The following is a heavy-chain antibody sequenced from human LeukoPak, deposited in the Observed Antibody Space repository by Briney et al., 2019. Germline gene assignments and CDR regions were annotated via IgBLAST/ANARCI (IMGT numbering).Heavy chain of an antibody. D-gene: IGHD3-3*01. CDR2: ISGSGGST. CDR1: GFTFSSYA. V-gene: IGHV3-23*01. J-gene: IGHJ6*02. Sequence: GGSLRLSWAASGFTFSSYAMSWVRQAPGKGLEWVSAISGSGGSTYYADSVKGRFTISRDNSKNTLYLQMNSLRAEDTAVYYCAKNRKLRYDFWSGYYNYYYYGMDVWGQGTTVTVSS. CDR3: AKNRKLRYDFWSGYYNYYYYGMDV.